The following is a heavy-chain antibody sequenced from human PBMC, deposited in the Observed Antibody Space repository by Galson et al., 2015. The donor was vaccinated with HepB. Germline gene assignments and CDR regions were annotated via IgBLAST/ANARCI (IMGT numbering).Heavy chain of an antibody. CDR3: ATVYRDDYWSGYFGLYYYYGMDV. D-gene: IGHD3-3*01. CDR2: IIPSSSTE. V-gene: IGHV1-69*01. Sequence: GGTLRSYDISWVRQAPGQGLEWMGGIIPSSSTENYAQKFQGRVTITADEFTSTVYMELSSLRSEDTAVYYCATVYRDDYWSGYFGLYYYYGMDVWGQGTTVTVAS. J-gene: IGHJ6*02. CDR1: GGTLRSYD.